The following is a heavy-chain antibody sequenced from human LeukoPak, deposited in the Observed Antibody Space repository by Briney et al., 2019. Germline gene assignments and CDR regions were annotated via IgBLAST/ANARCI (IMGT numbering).Heavy chain of an antibody. J-gene: IGHJ4*03. D-gene: IGHD4-23*01. CDR3: ARGWVTKGFFDY. V-gene: IGHV3-23*01. CDR2: ISDSSTTK. Sequence: PGGSLRLSCAASGFSFNNYAMGWVRQSPGKGLEWVSAISDSSTTKYYAGSVKGRFTISRDNSKNTLYLQMNNLRAENTAVYSCARGWVTKGFFDYWGLGTLVTVSS. CDR1: GFSFNNYA.